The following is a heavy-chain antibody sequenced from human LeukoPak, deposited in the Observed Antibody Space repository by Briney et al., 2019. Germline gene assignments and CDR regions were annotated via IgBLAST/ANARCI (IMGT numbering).Heavy chain of an antibody. CDR3: ATRQGGNPAY. Sequence: QPGGSLRLSCAASGLTFSSHWMHWVRQAPGKGLVWVSRISNDGSSTTYADSVKGRFTISRDNAKNMLYLQVNSLRAEDTAVYYCATRQGGNPAYWGQGTLVTVSS. CDR2: ISNDGSST. CDR1: GLTFSSHW. J-gene: IGHJ4*02. V-gene: IGHV3-74*01. D-gene: IGHD1-14*01.